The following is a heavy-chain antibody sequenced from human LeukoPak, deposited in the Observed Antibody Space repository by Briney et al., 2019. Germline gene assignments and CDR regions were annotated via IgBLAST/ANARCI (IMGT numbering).Heavy chain of an antibody. Sequence: PGGSLRLSCAASGFTFSSYEMNWVRQAPGKGLEGVSYISSSGTTIYYADSVKGRFTISRDNAKNSLYLQMNSLRAEDTAVYYCAKAPVRGRWLVLGFYWGQGTLVTVSS. CDR1: GFTFSSYE. D-gene: IGHD6-19*01. CDR2: ISSSGTTI. V-gene: IGHV3-48*03. CDR3: AKAPVRGRWLVLGFY. J-gene: IGHJ4*02.